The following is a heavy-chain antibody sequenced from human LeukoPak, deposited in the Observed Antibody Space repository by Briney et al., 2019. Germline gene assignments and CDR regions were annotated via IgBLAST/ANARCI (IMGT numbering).Heavy chain of an antibody. V-gene: IGHV3-23*01. D-gene: IGHD3-3*01. J-gene: IGHJ5*02. Sequence: GGSLRLSCAASGFTFSSYWMNWARQAPGKGLEWVSAISGSGGSTYYADSVKGRFTISRDNSKNTLYLQMNSLRAEDTAVYYCAKDRDYDFWSGPSWGQGTLVTVSS. CDR3: AKDRDYDFWSGPS. CDR2: ISGSGGST. CDR1: GFTFSSYW.